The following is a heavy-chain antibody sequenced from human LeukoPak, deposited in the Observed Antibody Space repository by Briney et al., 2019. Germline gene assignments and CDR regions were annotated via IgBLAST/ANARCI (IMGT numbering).Heavy chain of an antibody. Sequence: ASVKVSCKASGYTFTSYYMHWVRQAPGQGLEWMGIINPSGGSTSYAQKFQGRVTMTRDMSTSTVYMELSSLRSEDTAVYYCASNLVDSSGYYGETDAFDIWGQGTMVTVSS. CDR1: GYTFTSYY. CDR2: INPSGGST. CDR3: ASNLVDSSGYYGETDAFDI. D-gene: IGHD3-22*01. V-gene: IGHV1-46*01. J-gene: IGHJ3*02.